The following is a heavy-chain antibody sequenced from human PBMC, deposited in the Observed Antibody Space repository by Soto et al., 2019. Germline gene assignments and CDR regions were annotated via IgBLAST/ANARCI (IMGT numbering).Heavy chain of an antibody. CDR2: INPNSGGT. V-gene: IGHV1-2*04. J-gene: IGHJ4*02. CDR1: GYTFTGYY. D-gene: IGHD5-12*01. CDR3: ARGGYSGYDFDY. Sequence: VASVKVSCKASGYTFTGYYMHWVRQAPGQGLEWMGWINPNSGGTNYAQNFQGWVTMTRDTSITTAYMELSRLRSDDTAVYYCARGGYSGYDFDYWGQGTLVTVSS.